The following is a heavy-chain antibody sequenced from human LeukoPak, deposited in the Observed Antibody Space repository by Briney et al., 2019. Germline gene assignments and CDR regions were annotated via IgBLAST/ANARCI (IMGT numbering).Heavy chain of an antibody. CDR2: IYPGDSDT. J-gene: IGHJ4*02. CDR3: ARSASGSYYGFDY. CDR1: GYSFSNYW. Sequence: GESLKISCKGSGYSFSNYWIGWVRQMPGKGLEWMGIIYPGDSDTRYSPSFQGQVTISADKSISTAYLQWSSLKASDTAMYYCARSASGSYYGFDYWGQGTLVTVSS. D-gene: IGHD1-26*01. V-gene: IGHV5-51*01.